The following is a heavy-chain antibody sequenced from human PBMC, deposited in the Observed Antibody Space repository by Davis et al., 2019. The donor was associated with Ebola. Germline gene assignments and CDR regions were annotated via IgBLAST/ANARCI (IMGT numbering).Heavy chain of an antibody. D-gene: IGHD2-2*01. J-gene: IGHJ2*01. V-gene: IGHV3-23*01. CDR3: ARHQTRTRQANFDI. CDR1: GFTFNTYA. Sequence: PGGSLRLSCAASGFTFNTYAMNWVRQAPGKGLEWVAVIRGSGGKTYYADSVKGRFTISRDNAKNSLDLQMHSPRADDTAIYYCARHQTRTRQANFDIWGRGTLVTVSS. CDR2: IRGSGGKT.